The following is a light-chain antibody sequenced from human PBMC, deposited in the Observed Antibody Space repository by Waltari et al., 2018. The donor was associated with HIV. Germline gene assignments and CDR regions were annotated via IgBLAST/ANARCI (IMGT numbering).Light chain of an antibody. J-gene: IGLJ2*01. CDR1: SANIGNNH. Sequence: QSVLTQPPSVSAAPGQQLTSSCSRSSANIGNNHVSWYQQIPGTAPRLVIYDTNDRPSGIPDRFSGSKSGTSATLGITGPQTGDEADYYCGTWDSSLSAVVFGGGTKLTVL. V-gene: IGLV1-51*01. CDR2: DTN. CDR3: GTWDSSLSAVV.